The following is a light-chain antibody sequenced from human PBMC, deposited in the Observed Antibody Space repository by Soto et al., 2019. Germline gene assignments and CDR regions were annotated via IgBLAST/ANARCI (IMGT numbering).Light chain of an antibody. Sequence: QSVLTQAPSASETPGQRVTISCSGGSSNIGRNTVNWYQQLPGTAPKLLIYSNNRRPSGVPDRFSGSKSGTSASLAISGLQSEDEADYYCAGWDDSLTDHVFRTGSKVTVL. CDR3: AGWDDSLTDHV. V-gene: IGLV1-44*01. CDR1: SSNIGRNT. J-gene: IGLJ1*01. CDR2: SNN.